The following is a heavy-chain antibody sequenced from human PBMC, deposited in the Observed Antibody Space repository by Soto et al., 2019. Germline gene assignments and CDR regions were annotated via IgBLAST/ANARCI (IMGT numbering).Heavy chain of an antibody. CDR3: ARGDYYDIHVY. J-gene: IGHJ4*02. D-gene: IGHD3-22*01. Sequence: GASVKVSCKASGYTFTSYGISWVRQAPGQGLEWMGWISACNGNTKYSQKLQGRVTITRDTSASTAYMDLSSLRSGDTAVYSCARGDYYDIHVYWGQGTLVTVSS. V-gene: IGHV1-18*01. CDR1: GYTFTSYG. CDR2: ISACNGNT.